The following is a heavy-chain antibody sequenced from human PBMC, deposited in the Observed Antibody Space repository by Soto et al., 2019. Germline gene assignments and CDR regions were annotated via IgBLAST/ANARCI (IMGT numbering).Heavy chain of an antibody. V-gene: IGHV4-34*01. D-gene: IGHD2-15*01. J-gene: IGHJ6*03. CDR1: GGSFSGYY. CDR2: INHSGST. CDR3: ARGRAIYCSGGSCFSYYYYYYYMDV. Sequence: QVQLQQWGAGLLKPSETLSLTCAVYGGSFSGYYWSWIRQPPGKGLEWIGEINHSGSTNYNPSLKRRVTISVDTSKNQFSLKLSSVTAADTAVYYCARGRAIYCSGGSCFSYYYYYYYMDVWGKGTTVTVSS.